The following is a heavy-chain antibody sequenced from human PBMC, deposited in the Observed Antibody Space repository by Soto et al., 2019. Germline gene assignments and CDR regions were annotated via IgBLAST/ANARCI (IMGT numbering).Heavy chain of an antibody. D-gene: IGHD3-16*02. J-gene: IGHJ5*01. Sequence: QITLKESGPTLVKPTQTLTLTCTFSGFSLSTSGVGVGWIRQPPGKALEWLAIIYWDDDKRYSPSLNSRLTITKDTSKNQVVLTLTNMDPVDTATYYCAHRSFVGNSFDYLGQGTLVTVSS. V-gene: IGHV2-5*02. CDR1: GFSLSTSGVG. CDR3: AHRSFVGNSFDY. CDR2: IYWDDDK.